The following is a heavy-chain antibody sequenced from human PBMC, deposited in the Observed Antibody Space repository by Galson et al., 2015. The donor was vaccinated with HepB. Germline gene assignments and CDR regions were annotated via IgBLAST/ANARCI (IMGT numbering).Heavy chain of an antibody. CDR3: ARDGDYHSTYGMDV. CDR1: GGIFFSYA. Sequence: SVKVSCKASGGIFFSYAISWVRQAPGQGPEWMGGIIPINGITNYARKFQGRVTITADNSTNTAYMELNSLTSEDSAMYYCARDGDYHSTYGMDVWGQGTTVTVSS. CDR2: IIPINGIT. V-gene: IGHV1-69*10. D-gene: IGHD3-16*01. J-gene: IGHJ6*02.